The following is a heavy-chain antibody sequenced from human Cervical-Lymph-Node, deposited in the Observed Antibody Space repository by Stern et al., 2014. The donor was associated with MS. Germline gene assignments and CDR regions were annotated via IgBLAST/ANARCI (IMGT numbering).Heavy chain of an antibody. J-gene: IGHJ4*02. CDR3: TRGPMASFDF. CDR2: INPETGNP. CDR1: GDLFTDEA. Sequence: VQLVESGSELRRPGTSVKVTCKASGDLFTDEAMNWVRQAPGQDFEWMGWINPETGNPTYAQGFAGRFVFSVDASVSTAYLQIRDLKAEDAALYYCTRGPMASFDFWGQGTLVTVSS. V-gene: IGHV7-4-1*02. D-gene: IGHD5-24*01.